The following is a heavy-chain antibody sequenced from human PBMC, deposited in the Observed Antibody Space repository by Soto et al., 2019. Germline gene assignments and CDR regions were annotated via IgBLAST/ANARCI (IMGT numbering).Heavy chain of an antibody. CDR3: ARGFGSSSWDY. Sequence: SETLSLTCSVSGGSISSGDNFWSWIRQYPGKGLEWIGFIYHSGSTYYNPSLKSRVTISVDTSKKQSSLNLSSVTAADTAVYYCARGFGSSSWDYWGQGTPVTVSS. CDR1: GGSISSGDNF. D-gene: IGHD6-13*01. V-gene: IGHV4-31*02. J-gene: IGHJ4*02. CDR2: IYHSGST.